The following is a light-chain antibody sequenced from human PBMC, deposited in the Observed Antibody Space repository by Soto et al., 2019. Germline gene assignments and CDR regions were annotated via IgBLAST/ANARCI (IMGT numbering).Light chain of an antibody. J-gene: IGKJ4*01. CDR2: VAS. CDR1: QDIRNE. CDR3: LQHHNYPPLT. Sequence: DIQMTQSPSSVSASVGDRVTITCRASQDIRNELAWYQHKPGKAPKRLIYVASTLQSGVPSRFSGSASGTEFTLTIISLQPEDFATYYCLQHHNYPPLTFGGGTKVEIK. V-gene: IGKV1-17*01.